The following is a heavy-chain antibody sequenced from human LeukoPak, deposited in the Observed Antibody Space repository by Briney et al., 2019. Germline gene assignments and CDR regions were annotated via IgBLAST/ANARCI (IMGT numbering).Heavy chain of an antibody. J-gene: IGHJ3*02. D-gene: IGHD4-23*01. CDR2: IKQDGSEK. Sequence: GGSLRLSCAASGFTFSSYWMSWVRQAPGKGLEWVANIKQDGSEKYYVDSVKGRFTISRDNAKNSLYLQMNSLRAEDTAVYYCARDTLLYGNSPDAFDIWGQGTMVTVSS. V-gene: IGHV3-7*01. CDR1: GFTFSSYW. CDR3: ARDTLLYGNSPDAFDI.